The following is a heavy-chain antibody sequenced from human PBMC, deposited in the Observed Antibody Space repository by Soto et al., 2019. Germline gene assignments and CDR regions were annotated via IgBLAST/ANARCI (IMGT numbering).Heavy chain of an antibody. D-gene: IGHD4-17*01. J-gene: IGHJ4*02. CDR1: GGSINSASYH. V-gene: IGHV4-31*03. Sequence: QVQLQESGPGLVQPSETLSLTCSVSGGSINSASYHWSWLRPHPGKGIEFIGYIFYTGDTYYNPSLETRLTITVVTSKNHVSLSLNAVTAADTAVYYCARLDYGDSACDSWGRGILVTVSS. CDR2: IFYTGDT. CDR3: ARLDYGDSACDS.